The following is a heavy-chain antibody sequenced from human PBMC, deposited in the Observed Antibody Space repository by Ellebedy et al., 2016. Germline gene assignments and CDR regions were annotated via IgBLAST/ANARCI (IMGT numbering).Heavy chain of an antibody. V-gene: IGHV1-69*13. CDR1: GGTFSSYA. Sequence: SVKVPCXASGGTFSSYAISWVRQAPGQGLEWMGGIIPIFGTANYAQKFQGRVTITADESTSTAYMELSSLRSEDTAVYYCARNTRDWYYYYGMDVWGQGTTVTVSS. CDR3: ARNTRDWYYYYGMDV. CDR2: IIPIFGTA. D-gene: IGHD3-9*01. J-gene: IGHJ6*02.